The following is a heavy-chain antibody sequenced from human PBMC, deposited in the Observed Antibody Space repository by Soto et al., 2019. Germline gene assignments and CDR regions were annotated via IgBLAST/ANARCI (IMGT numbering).Heavy chain of an antibody. CDR3: AKGPPSSIAARAYYYGMDV. V-gene: IGHV3-23*01. Sequence: GGSLRLSCAASGFTFSSYAMSWVRQAPGKGLEWVSAISGSGGSTYYADSVKGRFTISRDNSKNTLYLQMNSLRAEDKAVYYCAKGPPSSIAARAYYYGMDVWGQGTTVTVSS. D-gene: IGHD6-6*01. J-gene: IGHJ6*02. CDR1: GFTFSSYA. CDR2: ISGSGGST.